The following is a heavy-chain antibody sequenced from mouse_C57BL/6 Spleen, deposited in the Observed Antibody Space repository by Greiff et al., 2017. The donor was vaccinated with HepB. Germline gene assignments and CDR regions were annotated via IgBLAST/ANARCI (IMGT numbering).Heavy chain of an antibody. V-gene: IGHV1-52*01. CDR2: IDPSDSET. J-gene: IGHJ4*01. Sequence: QVQLQQPGAELVRPGSSVKLSCKASGYTFTSYWMHWVKQRPIQGLEWIGNIDPSDSETHYNQKFKDKATLTVDKSSSTAYMQLSSLTSEDSAVYYCARLWCNYSHYYAMDYWGQGTSVTVSS. CDR1: GYTFTSYW. D-gene: IGHD2-1*01. CDR3: ARLWCNYSHYYAMDY.